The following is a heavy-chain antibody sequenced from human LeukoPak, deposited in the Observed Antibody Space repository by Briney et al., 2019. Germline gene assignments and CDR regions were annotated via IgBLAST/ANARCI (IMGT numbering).Heavy chain of an antibody. CDR3: ARGSSGRYPGPFDY. CDR1: GFTFSSYG. V-gene: IGHV3-33*01. Sequence: PGRSLRLSCAASGFTFSSYGMHWVRQAPGKGLEWVAVIWYDGSNKYYADSVKGRFTISRDNSKNTLYLQMNSLRAEDTAVYYCARGSSGRYPGPFDYWGQGTLVTVSS. D-gene: IGHD6-19*01. CDR2: IWYDGSNK. J-gene: IGHJ4*02.